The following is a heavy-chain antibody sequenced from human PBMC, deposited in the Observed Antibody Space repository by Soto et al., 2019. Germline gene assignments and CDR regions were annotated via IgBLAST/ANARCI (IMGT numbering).Heavy chain of an antibody. J-gene: IGHJ3*02. CDR1: GGSISSYY. CDR3: ARADTDTVVVPADIGAYDI. V-gene: IGHV4-59*01. Sequence: SETLSLTCTVSGGSISSYYWSWIRQPPGKGLEWIGYIYYSGSTNYNPSLKSRVTISVDTSKNQFSLKLSSVTAADTAVYYCARADTDTVVVPADIGAYDIWGQGTMVTVSS. D-gene: IGHD2-2*02. CDR2: IYYSGST.